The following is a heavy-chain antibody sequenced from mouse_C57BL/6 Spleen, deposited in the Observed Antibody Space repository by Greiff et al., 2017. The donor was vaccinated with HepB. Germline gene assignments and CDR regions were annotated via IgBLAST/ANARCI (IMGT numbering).Heavy chain of an antibody. CDR2: IDPENGDT. CDR1: GFNIKDDY. Sequence: EVHLVESGAELVRPGASVKLSCTASGFNIKDDYMHWVKQRPEQGLEWIGWIDPENGDTEYASKFQGKATITADTSSNTAYLQLSSLTSEDTAVYYCTTRNYNYWGQGTTLTVSS. V-gene: IGHV14-4*01. J-gene: IGHJ2*01. D-gene: IGHD2-1*01. CDR3: TTRNYNY.